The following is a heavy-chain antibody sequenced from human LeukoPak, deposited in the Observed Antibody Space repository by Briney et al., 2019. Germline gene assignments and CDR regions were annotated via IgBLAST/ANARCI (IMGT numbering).Heavy chain of an antibody. V-gene: IGHV4-59*08. CDR2: IYYSGST. D-gene: IGHD1-26*01. Sequence: PSETLSLTCTVSGGSISSYYWSWIRQPPGKGLEWIGYIYYSGSTNYNPSLKSRVTISVDTSKNQFSLKLSSVTAADTAVYSCAGQMGATLDYWGQATLVTVSS. CDR3: AGQMGATLDY. J-gene: IGHJ4*02. CDR1: GGSISSYY.